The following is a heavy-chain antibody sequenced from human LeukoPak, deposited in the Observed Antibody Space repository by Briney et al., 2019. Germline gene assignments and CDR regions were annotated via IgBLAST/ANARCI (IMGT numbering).Heavy chain of an antibody. CDR2: IYPGDPDT. Sequence: GESLKISCKGSGYTFTTKWIAWVRQMSGKGLEWMGIIYPGDPDTRYSPSFQGQVTISVDKSINTAYLQWSSLRASDTAIYYCARDGAYSAYDFPYWGQGTLVTVS. J-gene: IGHJ4*02. CDR3: ARDGAYSAYDFPY. D-gene: IGHD5-12*01. CDR1: GYTFTTKW. V-gene: IGHV5-51*01.